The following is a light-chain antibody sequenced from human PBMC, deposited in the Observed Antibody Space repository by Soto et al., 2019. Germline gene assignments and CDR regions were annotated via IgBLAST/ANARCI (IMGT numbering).Light chain of an antibody. CDR3: QSSDSRLSGSDV. V-gene: IGLV1-40*01. CDR2: GDS. CDR1: SSNIGAGYH. Sequence: QSVLTRPPSVSGAPGQRVTISCTGSSSNIGAGYHVHWYQQLPGAAPKLLIFGDSNRPSGVPDRFSGSKSGTSASLAITGLQADDEADYYCQSSDSRLSGSDVFGTGTKVTVL. J-gene: IGLJ1*01.